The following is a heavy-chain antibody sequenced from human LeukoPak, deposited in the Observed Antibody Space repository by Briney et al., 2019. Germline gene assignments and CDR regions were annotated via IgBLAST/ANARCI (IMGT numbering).Heavy chain of an antibody. V-gene: IGHV3-21*01. D-gene: IGHD6-13*01. J-gene: IGHJ5*02. CDR3: ARGPYSSSWYDWFDP. CDR2: ISSSSSYI. CDR1: GFTFSSYS. Sequence: GGSLRLSCAASGFTFSSYSMSWVRQAPGKGLEWVSSISSSSSYIYYADSVKGRFTISRDNAKNSLYLQMNSLRAEDTAVYYCARGPYSSSWYDWFDPWGQGTLVTVSS.